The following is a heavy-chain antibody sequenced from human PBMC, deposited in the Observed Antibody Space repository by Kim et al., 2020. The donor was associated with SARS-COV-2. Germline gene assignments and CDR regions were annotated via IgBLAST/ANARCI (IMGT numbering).Heavy chain of an antibody. J-gene: IGHJ6*02. Sequence: ASVKVSCKASGYTFTSYGISWVRQAPGQGLEWMGWISAYNGNTNYAQKLQGRVTMTTDTSTSTAYMELRSLRSDDTAVYYCARVYCSSTSCLLDVWGQGTTVTVSS. V-gene: IGHV1-18*01. CDR1: GYTFTSYG. D-gene: IGHD2-2*01. CDR2: ISAYNGNT. CDR3: ARVYCSSTSCLLDV.